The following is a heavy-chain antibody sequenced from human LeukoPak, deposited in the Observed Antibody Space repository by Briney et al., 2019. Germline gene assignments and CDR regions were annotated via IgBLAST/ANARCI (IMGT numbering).Heavy chain of an antibody. Sequence: GGSLRLSCVASGFTFSRYWMHWVRHPPGKGLVWLSRISTEGRSTNYADSVKGRFTISRDNARNTLFLQMHRLRAEDTAVYFCVRDLIRGDRGTLVTVSS. J-gene: IGHJ4*02. V-gene: IGHV3-74*01. D-gene: IGHD3-10*01. CDR2: ISTEGRST. CDR3: VRDLIR. CDR1: GFTFSRYW.